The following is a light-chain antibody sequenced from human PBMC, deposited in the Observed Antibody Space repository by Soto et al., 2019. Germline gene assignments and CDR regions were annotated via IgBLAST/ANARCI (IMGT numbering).Light chain of an antibody. CDR3: AAWDDAPWFWG. V-gene: IGLV1-44*01. CDR2: NNN. Sequence: QSVLTQPPSASGTPGQRVTISCSGSSSNIGSKTVSWYQQLPGTAPKLLIYNNNQRPSGVPDRFSGSKSGTSASLAISGLRVGGGGYYYCAAWDDAPWFWGLGGGTKVTVL. J-gene: IGLJ3*02. CDR1: SSNIGSKT.